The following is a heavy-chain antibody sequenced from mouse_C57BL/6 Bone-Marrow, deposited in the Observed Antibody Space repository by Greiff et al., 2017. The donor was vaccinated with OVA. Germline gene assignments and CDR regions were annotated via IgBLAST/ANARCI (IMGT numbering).Heavy chain of an antibody. D-gene: IGHD1-1*01. CDR1: GYTFTNYW. J-gene: IGHJ3*01. CDR3: AREGFYYGSPWFAY. V-gene: IGHV1-63*01. CDR2: IYPGGGYT. Sequence: VQLQQSGAELVRPGTSVKMSCKASGYTFTNYWIGWAKQRPGHGLEWIGDIYPGGGYTNYNEKFKSKATLTVDKSSSTAYMQLSSLTSEDSAVYYCAREGFYYGSPWFAYWGQGTLVTVSA.